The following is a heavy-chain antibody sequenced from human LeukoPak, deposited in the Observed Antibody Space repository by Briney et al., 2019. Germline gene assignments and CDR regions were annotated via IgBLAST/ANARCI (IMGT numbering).Heavy chain of an antibody. CDR2: INSDGSST. J-gene: IGHJ6*03. Sequence: GGSLRLSCAASGFTFSSYWMHWVRQAPGKGLVWVSRINSDGSSTSYADSVKGRFTISRDNAKNTLYLQMNRLRAEDTAVYYWATAALYYYYYMDVWGRGTTVTVSS. CDR3: ATAALYYYYYMDV. D-gene: IGHD6-25*01. CDR1: GFTFSSYW. V-gene: IGHV3-74*01.